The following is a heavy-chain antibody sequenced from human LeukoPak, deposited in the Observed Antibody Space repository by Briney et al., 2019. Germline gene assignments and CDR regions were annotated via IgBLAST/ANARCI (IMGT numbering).Heavy chain of an antibody. CDR2: IKQDGSEK. Sequence: GGSLRLSCAASGFTFSSYWMSWVRQAPGKGLEWVANIKQDGSEKYYVDSVKGRFTISRDNAKNSLYLQMNSLRAEGTAVYYCARGAYYYDSSGYYSDYWGQGTLVTVSS. CDR3: ARGAYYYDSSGYYSDY. J-gene: IGHJ4*02. D-gene: IGHD3-22*01. CDR1: GFTFSSYW. V-gene: IGHV3-7*01.